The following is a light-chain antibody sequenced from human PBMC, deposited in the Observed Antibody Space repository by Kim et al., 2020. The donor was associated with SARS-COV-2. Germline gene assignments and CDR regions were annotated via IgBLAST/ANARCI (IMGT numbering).Light chain of an antibody. CDR1: KLGDKY. Sequence: SVSPGQTASITCSGSKLGDKYAYWYQKKPGQSPGLVIYQHTKRPSGISQRFSGSSSGNTATLTISRAQTMDEADYYCQAWDSSTAVFGGGTQLTVL. CDR3: QAWDSSTAV. J-gene: IGLJ3*02. CDR2: QHT. V-gene: IGLV3-1*01.